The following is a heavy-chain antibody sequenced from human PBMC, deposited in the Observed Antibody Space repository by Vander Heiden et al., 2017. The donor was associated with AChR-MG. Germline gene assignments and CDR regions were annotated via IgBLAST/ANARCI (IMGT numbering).Heavy chain of an antibody. CDR2: LWSDGSGK. J-gene: IGHJ4*02. Sequence: QVQLAESGGGEVQPGGSLRLSCAASGFDFSSYGMRWVRQAPGERLERAAVLWSDGSGKYYADSVKGRFTISRDNSENTLYLQMNSLRAEDTAVYYCARDRTSNHYLDYWGQGTLVTVSS. CDR3: ARDRTSNHYLDY. V-gene: IGHV3-33*01. CDR1: GFDFSSYG.